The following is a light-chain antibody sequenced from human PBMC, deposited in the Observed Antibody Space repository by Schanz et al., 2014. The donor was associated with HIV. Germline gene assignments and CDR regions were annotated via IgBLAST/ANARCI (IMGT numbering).Light chain of an antibody. CDR1: SGDVGRYDY. CDR2: DVS. Sequence: QSALTQPASVSGSLGQSITISCTGTSGDVGRYDYVSWYQQHPGKAPKLMIYDVSKRPSGVSNRFSGSKSGNTASLTISGLQAEDEADYYCSSYTSSSTYVFGTGTKLTVL. J-gene: IGLJ1*01. V-gene: IGLV2-14*03. CDR3: SSYTSSSTYV.